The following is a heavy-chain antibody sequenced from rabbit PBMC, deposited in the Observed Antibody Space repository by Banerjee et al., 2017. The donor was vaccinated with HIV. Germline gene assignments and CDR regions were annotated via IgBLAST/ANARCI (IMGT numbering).Heavy chain of an antibody. CDR1: GFSFSNSNC. Sequence: QEQLVESGGGLVQPEGSLTLTCTASGFSFSNSNCMSWVRQAPGKGLEWIGCIVTGSGPTYYASWAKGRFTISKTSSTTVTLQLNSLTAADTATYFCARWGDGDVGWVYAFDPWGPGTLVTVS. V-gene: IGHV1S45*01. CDR2: IVTGSGPT. D-gene: IGHD4-1*01. J-gene: IGHJ2*01. CDR3: ARWGDGDVGWVYAFDP.